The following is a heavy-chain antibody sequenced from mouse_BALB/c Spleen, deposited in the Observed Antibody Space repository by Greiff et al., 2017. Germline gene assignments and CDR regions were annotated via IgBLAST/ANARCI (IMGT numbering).Heavy chain of an antibody. CDR2: ISSGGSYT. J-gene: IGHJ3*01. CDR3: TREYGNYEDLFAD. CDR1: GFTFSSYT. D-gene: IGHD2-10*02. Sequence: EVKLMESGGGLVKPGGSLKLSCAASGFTFSSYTMSWVRQTPEKRLEWVATISSGGSYTYYPDSVKGRFTISRDNAKNTLYLQMSSLKSEDTAMYYCTREYGNYEDLFADWGQGTLVTVSA. V-gene: IGHV5-6-4*01.